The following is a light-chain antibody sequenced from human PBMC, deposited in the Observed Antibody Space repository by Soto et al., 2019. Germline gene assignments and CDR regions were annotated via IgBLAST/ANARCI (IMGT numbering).Light chain of an antibody. CDR2: DAS. V-gene: IGKV3-11*01. CDR3: QQRSNWPWT. CDR1: QSVSSY. J-gene: IGKJ1*01. Sequence: EIVLTQSPATLSLSPGERATLSCRASQSVSSYLAWYQQKPGQAPRLLIYDASNRATGIPARFSGSGSGTDCTRTISSLEPEDFAVYYCQQRSNWPWTFGQGTKVEIK.